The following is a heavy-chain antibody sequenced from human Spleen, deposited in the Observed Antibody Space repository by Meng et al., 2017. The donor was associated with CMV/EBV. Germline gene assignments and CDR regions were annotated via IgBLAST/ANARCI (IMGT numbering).Heavy chain of an antibody. CDR2: INPNSGGT. V-gene: IGHV1-2*02. Sequence: ASVKVSCKASAYTFTGYYMHWVRQAPGQGLEWMGWINPNSGGTNYAQKFQGRVTMTRDTSISTAYMELSRVRSDDTAVYYCARTSIAVAGSIDCWGQGTLVTVSS. CDR3: ARTSIAVAGSIDC. CDR1: AYTFTGYY. J-gene: IGHJ4*02. D-gene: IGHD6-19*01.